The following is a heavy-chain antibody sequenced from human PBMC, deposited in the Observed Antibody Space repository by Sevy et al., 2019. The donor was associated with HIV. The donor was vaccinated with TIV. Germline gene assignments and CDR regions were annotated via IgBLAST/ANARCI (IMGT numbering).Heavy chain of an antibody. V-gene: IGHV3-23*01. CDR1: GFSLSNYA. CDR3: AKGRIPSIGTLGPFDS. D-gene: IGHD6-6*01. CDR2: KTGSAGVT. Sequence: GGSLRLSCAASGFSLSNYAMSWVRRAPGKGLEWISTKTGSAGVTYYADSVKGRFTISRDNSKNTLFLQMNSLRAEDTALYYCAKGRIPSIGTLGPFDSWGQGTLVTVSS. J-gene: IGHJ4*02.